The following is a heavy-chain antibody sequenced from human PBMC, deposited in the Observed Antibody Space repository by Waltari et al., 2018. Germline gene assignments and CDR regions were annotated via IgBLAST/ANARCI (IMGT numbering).Heavy chain of an antibody. CDR3: ARRNLGFAFDV. CDR1: VGTFGSYS. V-gene: IGHV1-69*12. D-gene: IGHD1-26*01. Sequence: QVHLIQSGAEVKKPGSSMKVSCKASVGTFGSYSIAWVRQAGQGLEWLGGIIPIFGTPQYAHNFQGRVTLTADASTTTVYFELSGLRSEDTAIYYCARRNLGFAFDVWGQGTLVIVSS. J-gene: IGHJ3*01. CDR2: IIPIFGTP.